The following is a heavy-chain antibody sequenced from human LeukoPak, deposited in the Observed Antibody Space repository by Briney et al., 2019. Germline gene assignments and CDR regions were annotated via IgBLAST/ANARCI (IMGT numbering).Heavy chain of an antibody. Sequence: ASVTVSCKTSGYTFTSYPIHWVRQAPGQRLEWMGWINAGNGDTKYSQNFQGRVTINIDTSASTAYMELSSLTSEDTAVYYCARKIQGEQHPFDYWGQGALVTVSS. J-gene: IGHJ4*02. V-gene: IGHV1-3*01. CDR3: ARKIQGEQHPFDY. CDR2: INAGNGDT. CDR1: GYTFTSYP. D-gene: IGHD3-16*01.